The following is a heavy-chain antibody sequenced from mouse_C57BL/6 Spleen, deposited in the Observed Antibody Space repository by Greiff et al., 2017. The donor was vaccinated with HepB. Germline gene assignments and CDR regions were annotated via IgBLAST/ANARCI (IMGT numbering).Heavy chain of an antibody. J-gene: IGHJ1*03. CDR3: AREYYYGSRQGYFDV. CDR1: GYTFTDYY. V-gene: IGHV1-75*01. CDR2: IFPGSGST. D-gene: IGHD1-1*01. Sequence: VQLQQSGPELVKPGASVKISCKASGYTFTDYYINWVKQRPGQGLEWIGWIFPGSGSTYYNEKFKGKATLTVDKSSSTAYMLLSSLTSEDSAVYFCAREYYYGSRQGYFDVWGTGTTVTVSS.